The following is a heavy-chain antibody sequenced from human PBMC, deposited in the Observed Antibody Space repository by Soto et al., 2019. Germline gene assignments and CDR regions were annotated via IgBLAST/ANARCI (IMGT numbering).Heavy chain of an antibody. CDR1: GGTFSSYA. CDR3: ARAPGGYCTNGVCPEANWFDP. J-gene: IGHJ5*02. CDR2: IIPIFGTA. D-gene: IGHD2-8*01. Sequence: SVKVSCKASGGTFSSYAISWVRQAPGQGLEWMGGIIPIFGTANYVQKFQGRVTITADESTSTAYMELSSLRSEDTAVYYCARAPGGYCTNGVCPEANWFDPWGQGTLVTVSS. V-gene: IGHV1-69*13.